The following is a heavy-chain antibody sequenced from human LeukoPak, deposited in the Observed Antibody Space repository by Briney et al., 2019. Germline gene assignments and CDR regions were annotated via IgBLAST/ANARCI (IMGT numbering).Heavy chain of an antibody. J-gene: IGHJ4*02. CDR1: GGSISSYY. CDR3: ARDVGGYFDY. CDR2: IYYSGST. Sequence: SETLSLTCTVSGGSISSYYWSWIRQPPGKGLEWIGYIYYSGSTNYNPSLKSRVTISVDTSKNQFSLKLSSVTAADTAVYYCARDVGGYFDYWGQGTLVTVPS. D-gene: IGHD3-16*01. V-gene: IGHV4-59*01.